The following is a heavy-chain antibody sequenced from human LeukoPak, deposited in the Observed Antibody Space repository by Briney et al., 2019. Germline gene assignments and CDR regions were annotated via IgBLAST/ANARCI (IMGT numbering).Heavy chain of an antibody. V-gene: IGHV3-48*03. J-gene: IGHJ4*02. D-gene: IGHD6-19*01. CDR2: IGSSGTTI. CDR3: ALLAVASDFDY. CDR1: GFPFSIYE. Sequence: GGSLRLSCAVSGFPFSIYEMNWVRQAPGKGLEWVSNIGSSGTTIYYADSVKGRFSISRDNAKNSLYLQMGSLRVEDTAVYYCALLAVASDFDYWGQGALVTVSS.